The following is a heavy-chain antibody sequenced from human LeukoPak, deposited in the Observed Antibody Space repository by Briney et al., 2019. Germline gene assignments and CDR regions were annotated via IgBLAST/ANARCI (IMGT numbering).Heavy chain of an antibody. V-gene: IGHV1-18*01. CDR1: GYTFTSYG. Sequence: ASVKVSCKASGYTFTSYGISWVRQAPGQGLEWMGWISAYNGNTNYAQKLQGRVTMTTDTSTSTAYMELRSLRSDDTAVYYCARAMVRGVIIMSFDYWGQGTPVTVSS. CDR2: ISAYNGNT. D-gene: IGHD3-10*01. J-gene: IGHJ4*02. CDR3: ARAMVRGVIIMSFDY.